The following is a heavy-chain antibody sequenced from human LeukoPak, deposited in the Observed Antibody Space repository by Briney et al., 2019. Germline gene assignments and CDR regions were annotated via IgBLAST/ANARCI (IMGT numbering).Heavy chain of an antibody. CDR1: GGSISSYY. CDR2: IYYSGST. V-gene: IGHV4-59*01. CDR3: ARVVRYFDFDP. D-gene: IGHD3-9*01. J-gene: IGHJ5*02. Sequence: SETLSLTCTVSGGSISSYYWSWIRQPPGKGLEWIGYIYYSGSTNYNPSLKSRVTISVDTSKNQFSLKLSSVTAADTAVYYCARVVRYFDFDPWGQGTLVTVSS.